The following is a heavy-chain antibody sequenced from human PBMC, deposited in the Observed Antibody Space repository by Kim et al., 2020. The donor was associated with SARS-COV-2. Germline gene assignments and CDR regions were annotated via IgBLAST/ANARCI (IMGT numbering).Heavy chain of an antibody. V-gene: IGHV4-34*01. J-gene: IGHJ6*02. CDR2: INHSGST. CDR3: ARGRAGVVPGPILGIGPHYDYYVMDV. D-gene: IGHD2-2*02. CDR1: GGSGSGKN. Sequence: SETLSLTCAVYGGSGSGKNGSWISQPPGKGLDWIGEINHSGSTNYNPSLKSRVTISVDTSKNQFSLKLRSVTAADTAVYYCARGRAGVVPGPILGIGPHYDYYVMDVWGQGTTVTVSS.